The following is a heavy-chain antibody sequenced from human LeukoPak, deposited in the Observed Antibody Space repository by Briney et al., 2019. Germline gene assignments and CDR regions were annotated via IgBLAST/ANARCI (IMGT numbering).Heavy chain of an antibody. Sequence: PGGSLRLSCAASGFTFSSYWMSWVRQAPGKGLEWVSGFTGRDNNIDYVDSVKGRFTISRDNSKNTLYLQMTSLRAEDTAVYYCAKVYRSGWSYFDSWGQGAAVTVSS. CDR1: GFTFSSYW. CDR3: AKVYRSGWSYFDS. CDR2: FTGRDNNI. D-gene: IGHD6-19*01. J-gene: IGHJ4*02. V-gene: IGHV3-23*01.